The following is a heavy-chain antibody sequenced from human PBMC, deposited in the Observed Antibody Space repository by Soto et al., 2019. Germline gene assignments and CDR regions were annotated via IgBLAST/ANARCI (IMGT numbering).Heavy chain of an antibody. V-gene: IGHV4-30-4*01. D-gene: IGHD4-17*01. CDR3: ASLTTVTGSFDY. CDR1: GGSISRGDYY. CDR2: IYYSGST. Sequence: QVQLQGSGPGLVKPSQTLSLPRTFSGGSISRGDYYLGWVPQPPGKGLEWIGYIYYSGSTYYNPSLKSRVTISVDTSKNQFSLKLSSVTAADTAVYYCASLTTVTGSFDYWGQGTLVTVSS. J-gene: IGHJ4*02.